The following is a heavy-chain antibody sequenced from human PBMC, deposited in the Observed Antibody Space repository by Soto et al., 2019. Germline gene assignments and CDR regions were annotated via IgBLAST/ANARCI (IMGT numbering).Heavy chain of an antibody. V-gene: IGHV3-7*03. CDR3: ASGAGWELEY. J-gene: IGHJ4*02. D-gene: IGHD1-26*01. CDR2: IKKDGSET. CDR1: GFTFSTYW. Sequence: EVRLVESGGGLVQPGGSLRLSCAASGFTFSTYWMNWVRQAPGMGLEWLAIIKKDGSETHYVDSVKGRFTISRDNAKNSVFLQMNSLGADDTAVYFCASGAGWELEYWGQGALVTVSS.